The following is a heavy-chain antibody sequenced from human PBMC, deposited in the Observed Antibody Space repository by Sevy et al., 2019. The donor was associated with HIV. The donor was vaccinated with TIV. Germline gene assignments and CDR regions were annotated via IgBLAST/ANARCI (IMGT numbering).Heavy chain of an antibody. CDR2: ISGSGGSA. V-gene: IGHV3-23*01. CDR3: AKGLRGTTTNNWFDP. CDR1: GFTPSTYG. D-gene: IGHD4-17*01. J-gene: IGHJ5*02. Sequence: GGSLRLSCAGSGFTPSTYGMHWVRQAPGKGLEWVSTISGSGGSAYYADSVKGRFTISRDNSKNTLFLQMHSLRAEDTAVYYCAKGLRGTTTNNWFDPWGQGTLVTVSS.